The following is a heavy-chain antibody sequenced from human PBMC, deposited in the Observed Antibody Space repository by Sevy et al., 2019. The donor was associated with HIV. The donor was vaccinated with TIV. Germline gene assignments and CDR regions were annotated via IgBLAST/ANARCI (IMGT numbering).Heavy chain of an antibody. Sequence: GGSLRLSCAASGFTFSSYAFHWVRQAPGKGLEWVAVISFDGRKTDYANSVKGRFTISKDNSKNTLHLRMSRLRGDDTAVYYGARDLRVYLDYWGQGTLVTVSS. CDR2: ISFDGRKT. CDR3: ARDLRVYLDY. J-gene: IGHJ4*02. CDR1: GFTFSSYA. V-gene: IGHV3-30*04.